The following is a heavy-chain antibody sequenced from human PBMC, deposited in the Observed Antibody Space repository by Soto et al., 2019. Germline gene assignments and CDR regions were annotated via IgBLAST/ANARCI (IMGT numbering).Heavy chain of an antibody. Sequence: GSLRLSCATSVFTCGDYWMHWVRQPPGKGPEWVSRMTSDGRTVQYADSVKGRFTASRDNAKSTLYLQMNSLRAEDTAVYYCATAEVDYWGPGTLVTVSS. J-gene: IGHJ4*02. V-gene: IGHV3-74*01. CDR1: VFTCGDYW. CDR2: MTSDGRTV. CDR3: ATAEVDY.